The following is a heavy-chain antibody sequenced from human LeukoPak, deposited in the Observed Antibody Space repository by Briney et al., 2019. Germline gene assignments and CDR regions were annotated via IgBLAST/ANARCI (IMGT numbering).Heavy chain of an antibody. Sequence: GGSLRLSCAASGFTFSSYNMNWVRQAPGKGLEWVSSITSTGSYTFYADSVKGRFTISRDNAKTSLYLQMNTLRAEDTAVYYCARHLSGVTGYTYGRGIDYWGQGTLVTVSS. CDR1: GFTFSSYN. J-gene: IGHJ4*02. V-gene: IGHV3-21*01. CDR3: ARHLSGVTGYTYGRGIDY. CDR2: ITSTGSYT. D-gene: IGHD5-18*01.